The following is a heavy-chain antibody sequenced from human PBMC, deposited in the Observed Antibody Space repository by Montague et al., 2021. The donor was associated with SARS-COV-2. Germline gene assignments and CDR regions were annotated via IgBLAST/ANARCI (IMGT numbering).Heavy chain of an antibody. CDR2: MHFTGKT. D-gene: IGHD3-10*01. J-gene: IGHJ4*02. Sequence: SKTLSLTCSVSGDSITNHYWSWIRQPAGKGLEWIGRMHFTGKTNFSPFFSSRLTMSADTSKNQFSLKLTSVTAADTATYFCARDRFDFGAGRQGTIDFWGQGTLVTVSS. V-gene: IGHV4-4*07. CDR3: ARDRFDFGAGRQGTIDF. CDR1: GDSITNHY.